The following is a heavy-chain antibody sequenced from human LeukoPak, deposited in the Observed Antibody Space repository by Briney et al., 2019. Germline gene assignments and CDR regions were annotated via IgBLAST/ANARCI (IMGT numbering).Heavy chain of an antibody. J-gene: IGHJ4*02. D-gene: IGHD1-26*01. CDR1: GGSISSYY. CDR3: ARLASGSYGPLTPFDY. V-gene: IGHV4-59*08. Sequence: SETLSLTCTVSGGSISSYYWSWIRQPPAKGLEWIGYFYYSGSSNYNPSLKSRVTISGDKSKNQFSLKLSSVTAADTAVYYSARLASGSYGPLTPFDYWGQGTLVTVSS. CDR2: FYYSGSS.